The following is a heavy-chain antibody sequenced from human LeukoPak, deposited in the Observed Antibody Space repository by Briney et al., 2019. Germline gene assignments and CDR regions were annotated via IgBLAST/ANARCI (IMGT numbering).Heavy chain of an antibody. J-gene: IGHJ4*02. CDR3: AKDIAVSDSYFDY. CDR2: IRYDAANQ. CDR1: GFDFSNNG. V-gene: IGHV3-30*02. Sequence: GGSLRLSCGASGFDFSNNGMHWVRQAPGKGLEWVAFIRYDAANQYYADSVKGRFTISRDNSKNTLYLQMDSLRSEDTAIYHCAKDIAVSDSYFDYWDQGTLVTVSS. D-gene: IGHD6-19*01.